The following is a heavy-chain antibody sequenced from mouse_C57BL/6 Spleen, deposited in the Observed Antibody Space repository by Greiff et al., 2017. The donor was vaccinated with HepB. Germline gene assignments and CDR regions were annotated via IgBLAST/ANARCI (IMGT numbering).Heavy chain of an antibody. CDR3: TTGSSGYDYFGY. Sequence: VQLKESGAELVRPGASVKLSCTASGFNIKDDYMHWVKQRPEQGLEWIGWIDPENGDTEYASKFQGKATIPADTSSNTAYLQLSSLTSEDTAVYYCTTGSSGYDYFGYWGQGTTLTVSS. D-gene: IGHD3-2*02. CDR2: IDPENGDT. J-gene: IGHJ2*01. V-gene: IGHV14-4*01. CDR1: GFNIKDDY.